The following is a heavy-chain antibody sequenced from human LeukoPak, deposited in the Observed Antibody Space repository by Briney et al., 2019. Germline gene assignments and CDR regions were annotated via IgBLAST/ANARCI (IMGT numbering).Heavy chain of an antibody. CDR1: GYTFTGYY. Sequence: GASVKVSCKASGYTFTGYYIHWVRQATGQGLEWMGWMNPNSGNTGYAQKFQGRVTMTRNTSISTAYMELSSLRSEDTAVYYCARGVTSSGWYYWGQGTLVTVSS. J-gene: IGHJ4*02. V-gene: IGHV1-8*02. CDR3: ARGVTSSGWYY. D-gene: IGHD6-19*01. CDR2: MNPNSGNT.